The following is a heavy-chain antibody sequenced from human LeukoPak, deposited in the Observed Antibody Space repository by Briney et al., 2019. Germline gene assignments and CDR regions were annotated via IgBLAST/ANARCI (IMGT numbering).Heavy chain of an antibody. J-gene: IGHJ6*04. D-gene: IGHD3-10*01. CDR3: ARARRAVRGVISGYYGMDV. CDR1: GGTFSSYA. V-gene: IGHV1-69*06. CDR2: IIPIFGTA. Sequence: GSSVKVSCKASGGTFSSYAISWVRQAPGQGLEWMGGIIPIFGTANYAQKFQGRVTITADKSTSTAYMKLSSLRSEDTAVYYCARARRAVRGVISGYYGMDVWGKGTTVTVSS.